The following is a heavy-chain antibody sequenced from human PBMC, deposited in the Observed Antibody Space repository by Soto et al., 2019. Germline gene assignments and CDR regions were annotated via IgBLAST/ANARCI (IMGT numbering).Heavy chain of an antibody. J-gene: IGHJ4*02. Sequence: QVQLVESGGGVVQPGRSLRLSCAASGFTFSSYAMHWVRQAPGKGLEWVAVISYDGSNKYYADSVKGRFTISRDNSKNTLYLQMHSLRAEDTAVYYCARDRWDYGDARNYWGQGTLVTVSS. V-gene: IGHV3-30-3*01. CDR1: GFTFSSYA. D-gene: IGHD4-17*01. CDR3: ARDRWDYGDARNY. CDR2: ISYDGSNK.